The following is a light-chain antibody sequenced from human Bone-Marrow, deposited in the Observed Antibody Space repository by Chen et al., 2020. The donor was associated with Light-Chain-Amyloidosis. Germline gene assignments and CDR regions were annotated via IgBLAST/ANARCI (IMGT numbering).Light chain of an antibody. CDR2: GSS. J-gene: IGKJ4*01. Sequence: EIVLTQSPGTLSLSPGEGANLSCGASQTISSNYLTWYQQKFGQAPRLLIYGSSSRATGIPDRFNGSGSGTDFTLTINRLEPEDFAMYYCQQYGTSPLTFGGGTKVEIK. CDR1: QTISSNY. V-gene: IGKV3-20*01. CDR3: QQYGTSPLT.